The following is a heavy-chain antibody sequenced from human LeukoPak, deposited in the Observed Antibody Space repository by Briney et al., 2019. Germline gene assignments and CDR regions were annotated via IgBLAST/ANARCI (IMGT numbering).Heavy chain of an antibody. D-gene: IGHD3-10*02. J-gene: IGHJ4*02. Sequence: GGSLRLSCATSGFPFSDFSMTWVRQAPGKGLEWISTTNSGGTTTYYAESVKGRFTISRDNFKNALYLQMSSLRVEDTTIYYCAKQSYARSLGEGGPGTLVTVSS. CDR1: GFPFSDFS. V-gene: IGHV3-23*01. CDR2: TNSGGTTT. CDR3: AKQSYARSLGE.